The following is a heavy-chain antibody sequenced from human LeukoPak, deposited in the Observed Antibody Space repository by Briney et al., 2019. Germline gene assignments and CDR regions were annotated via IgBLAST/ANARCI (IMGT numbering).Heavy chain of an antibody. D-gene: IGHD3-22*01. CDR3: ARGAEGYYYDSSGSYYFDY. J-gene: IGHJ4*02. V-gene: IGHV1-46*01. Sequence: GASVKVSCKASGYTFTSYYMHWVRQAPGQGLEWMGIINPSGGSTSYAQKFQGRVTMTRDMSTSTVYMELSSLRSEDTAVYYCARGAEGYYYDSSGSYYFDYWGQGTLVTVSS. CDR2: INPSGGST. CDR1: GYTFTSYY.